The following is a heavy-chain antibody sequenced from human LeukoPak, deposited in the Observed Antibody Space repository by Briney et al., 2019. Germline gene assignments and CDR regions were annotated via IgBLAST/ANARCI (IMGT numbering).Heavy chain of an antibody. V-gene: IGHV3-30*02. CDR1: GFTFSTYG. Sequence: GGSLRLSCAASGFTFSTYGMHWVRQAPGKGLEWVAFIGYDGSNKYYAGSVKGRFTISRDTSKNTLYLQMNSLRAEDTAVYYCAKESSSGWHDAFDIWGQGTMVTVSS. CDR2: IGYDGSNK. CDR3: AKESSSGWHDAFDI. D-gene: IGHD6-19*01. J-gene: IGHJ3*02.